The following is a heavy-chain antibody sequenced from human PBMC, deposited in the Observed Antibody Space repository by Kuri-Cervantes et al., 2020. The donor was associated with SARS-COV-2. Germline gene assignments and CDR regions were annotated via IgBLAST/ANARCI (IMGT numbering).Heavy chain of an antibody. CDR2: INGDGSSV. V-gene: IGHV3-74*01. CDR3: ARQATMANTDY. D-gene: IGHD4/OR15-4a*01. CDR1: GFTLNNYW. J-gene: IGHJ4*02. Sequence: GGSLRLSCVASGFTLNNYWMHWVRHTPGKGLVWVSRINGDGSSVSYADPVKGRFTISRDRATNTLFLQMVSLRAEDTALYYCARQATMANTDYWGQGTLVTVSS.